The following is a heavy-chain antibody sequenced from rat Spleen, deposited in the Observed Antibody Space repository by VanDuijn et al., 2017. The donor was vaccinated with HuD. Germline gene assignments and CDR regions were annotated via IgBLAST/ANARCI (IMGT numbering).Heavy chain of an antibody. V-gene: IGHV5-20*01. Sequence: EVQLVESDGGLVQPGRSLKLSCAASGFTFSDYYMAWVRQAPTKGLEWVATISYDGSSTYYRDSVKGRFTISRDNAKSSLYLQMYSLRSEDTATYYCTTDTLMYTTARGNWFAYWGQGVMVTVSS. CDR3: TTDTLMYTTARGNWFAY. J-gene: IGHJ2*01. D-gene: IGHD1-6*01. CDR2: ISYDGSST. CDR1: GFTFSDYY.